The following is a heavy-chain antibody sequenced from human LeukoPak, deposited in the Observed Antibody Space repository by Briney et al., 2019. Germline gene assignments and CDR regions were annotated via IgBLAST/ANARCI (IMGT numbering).Heavy chain of an antibody. D-gene: IGHD1-26*01. CDR3: ARHSGGTYYVSLDP. CDR1: GGSISSSSYY. V-gene: IGHV4-39*01. CDR2: INHSGST. J-gene: IGHJ5*02. Sequence: SETLSLTCTVSGGSISSSSYYWGWIRQPPGKGLEWIGEINHSGSTNQNPSLKSRVTISVDTSKNQFSLKLSSVTAADTAVYYCARHSGGTYYVSLDPWGQGTLVTVSP.